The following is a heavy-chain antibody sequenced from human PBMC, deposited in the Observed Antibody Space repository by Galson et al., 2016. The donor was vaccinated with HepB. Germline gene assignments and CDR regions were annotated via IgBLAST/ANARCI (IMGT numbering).Heavy chain of an antibody. CDR2: ISYDGSNK. V-gene: IGHV3-30*04. J-gene: IGHJ4*02. D-gene: IGHD2-2*01. CDR1: GFTFSSYA. Sequence: SLRLSCAASGFTFSSYAMHWVRQAPGKGLEWVAVISYDGSNKKYADSVKGRFTISRDNSKKTLYLQMNSLRAEDTAVYYCAKDGRIYCSSASCHDHFHYWGQGTLVTVSS. CDR3: AKDGRIYCSSASCHDHFHY.